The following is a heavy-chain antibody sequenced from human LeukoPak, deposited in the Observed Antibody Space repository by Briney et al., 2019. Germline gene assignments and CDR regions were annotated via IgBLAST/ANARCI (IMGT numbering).Heavy chain of an antibody. D-gene: IGHD3-22*01. CDR3: AKDFDSGGAYDGDHG. Sequence: WGSLRLSCSVSGFTLNKYPMNWVRQAPGKRLEWISTLAYSGAAHYGDSVKGRFTISRDDSKNTVYLQMNSLRPEDTAIYFCAKDFDSGGAYDGDHGWGQGTLVTVSS. J-gene: IGHJ4*02. CDR2: LAYSGAA. V-gene: IGHV3-23*01. CDR1: GFTLNKYP.